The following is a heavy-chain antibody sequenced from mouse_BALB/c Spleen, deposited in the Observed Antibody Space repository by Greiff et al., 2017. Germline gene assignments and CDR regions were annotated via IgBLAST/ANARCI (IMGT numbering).Heavy chain of an antibody. CDR2: IWGGGST. CDR1: GFSLSRYS. CDR3: ASYGSSYGYYAMDY. Sequence: VKLQESGPGLVAPSQSLSITCTVSGFSLSRYSVHWVRQPPGKGLEWLGMIWGGGSTDYNSALKSRLSISKDNSKSQVFLKMNSLQTDDTAMYYCASYGSSYGYYAMDYWGQGTSVTVSS. J-gene: IGHJ4*01. V-gene: IGHV2-6-4*01. D-gene: IGHD1-1*01.